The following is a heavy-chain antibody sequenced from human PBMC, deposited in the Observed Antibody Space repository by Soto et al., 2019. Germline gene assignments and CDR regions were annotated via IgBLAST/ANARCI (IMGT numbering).Heavy chain of an antibody. J-gene: IGHJ4*01. D-gene: IGHD1-7*01. CDR3: ARSGTPLIEILDY. CDR2: INPRGETR. CDR1: GFTFSDFY. Sequence: VGSLRLSCAASGFTFSDFYMNWIRQAPGQGLEWLSFINPRGETRYIADSIRGRFTFSRDNARRTLFLQMDRLRADDTAVYYCARSGTPLIEILDYWGHGTLVTVSS. V-gene: IGHV3-11*01.